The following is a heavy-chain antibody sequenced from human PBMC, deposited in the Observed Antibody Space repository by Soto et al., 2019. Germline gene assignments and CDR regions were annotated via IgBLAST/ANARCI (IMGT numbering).Heavy chain of an antibody. D-gene: IGHD1-26*01. V-gene: IGHV1-3*01. Sequence: ASVKVSCKASGYTFTSYSMHWVRQAPGQRLEWMGWINAGNGNTKYSQKFQGRVTITRDTSASTAYMELSSLRSEDTAVYYCARDPRSGSYLTPYYYGMDVWGQGTTVTVSS. CDR3: ARDPRSGSYLTPYYYGMDV. CDR2: INAGNGNT. CDR1: GYTFTSYS. J-gene: IGHJ6*02.